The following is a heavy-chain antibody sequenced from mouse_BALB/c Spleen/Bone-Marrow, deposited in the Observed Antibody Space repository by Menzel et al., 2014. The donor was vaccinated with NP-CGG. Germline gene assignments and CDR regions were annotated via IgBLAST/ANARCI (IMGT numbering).Heavy chain of an antibody. CDR1: GYTFTDYK. Sequence: EVQLQQSGPELVKPGASVKIPCKASGYTFTDYKMNLVKESHGKSLEWLGDINPNNGSTIYNQTFKGKATLTVDKTSSTAYMELRSLASEDAAVCYCARAGCYALFACWGQGTLVTVSA. CDR2: INPNNGST. J-gene: IGHJ3*01. V-gene: IGHV1-18*01. D-gene: IGHD1-1*02. CDR3: ARAGCYALFAC.